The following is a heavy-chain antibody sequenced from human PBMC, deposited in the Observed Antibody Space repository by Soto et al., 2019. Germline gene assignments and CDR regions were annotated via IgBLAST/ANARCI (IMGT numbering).Heavy chain of an antibody. CDR1: GFTFSSYT. CDR3: TTWLTAHFDY. J-gene: IGHJ4*02. CDR2: SSDRRTGNT. D-gene: IGHD2-21*02. Sequence: EVHLLESGGGLVQPGGSLRLSCAASGFTFSSYTLNWVRRAPGKGLEWVATSSDRRTGNTHYSDSVRGRFTLSREYSRNILFLQMDTLRADDTALYYCTTWLTAHFDYWGRGTQVTVSS. V-gene: IGHV3-23*01.